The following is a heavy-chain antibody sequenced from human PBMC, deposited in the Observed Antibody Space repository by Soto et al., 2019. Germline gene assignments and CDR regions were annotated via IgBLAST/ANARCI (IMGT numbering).Heavy chain of an antibody. CDR1: GFTFDDYA. Sequence: EVQLVESGGGLVQPGRSLRLSCAASGFTFDDYAMHWVRQAPGKGLEWVSGISWNSGSIGYADSVKGRFTISRDNAKNSLYLQMNSLRAEDTALYYCATDITVAPNRGLDYWGQGTLVTVSS. J-gene: IGHJ4*02. D-gene: IGHD4-17*01. CDR2: ISWNSGSI. CDR3: ATDITVAPNRGLDY. V-gene: IGHV3-9*01.